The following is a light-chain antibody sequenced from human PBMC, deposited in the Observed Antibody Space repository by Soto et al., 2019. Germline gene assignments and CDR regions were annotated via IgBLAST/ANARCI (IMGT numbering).Light chain of an antibody. CDR1: QSLVYSDGDTY. CDR2: RVS. Sequence: DVVMTQSPLSLPVTLGQPASISCRSSQSLVYSDGDTYLSWFQQRPGQSPRRLIYRVSNRDSGVPDRFSGSGSGTDFTLTISRVEAEDVGVYYCLQCAPSPSTFGQGTKVEIK. V-gene: IGKV2-30*01. CDR3: LQCAPSPST. J-gene: IGKJ1*01.